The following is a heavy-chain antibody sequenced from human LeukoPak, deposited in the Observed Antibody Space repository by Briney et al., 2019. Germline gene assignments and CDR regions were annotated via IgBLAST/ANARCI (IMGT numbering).Heavy chain of an antibody. D-gene: IGHD5-24*01. Sequence: SETLSLTCTVSGGSISSYYWSWIRQPPGKGLEWIGYIYYSGSTNYNPSLKSRVTISVDTSKNQFSLRLSSVTAADTAVYYCVRAEVEMATIRSLDAFDIWGQGAMVTVSS. J-gene: IGHJ3*02. V-gene: IGHV4-59*01. CDR2: IYYSGST. CDR1: GGSISSYY. CDR3: VRAEVEMATIRSLDAFDI.